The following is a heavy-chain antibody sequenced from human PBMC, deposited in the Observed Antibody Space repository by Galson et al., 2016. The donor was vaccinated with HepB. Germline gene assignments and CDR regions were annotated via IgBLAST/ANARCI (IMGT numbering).Heavy chain of an antibody. V-gene: IGHV3-30*03. D-gene: IGHD1-26*01. CDR3: ATGGGRRSKYYGMDV. Sequence: SLRLSCAASGFTFSNYGMHWVRQAPGKGLEWVAVMSVDGSNKYYADSVKGRFIISRDNSKNTLCLQMNSLSAEDTAVYYCATGGGRRSKYYGMDVWGHGTMVTVSS. CDR1: GFTFSNYG. CDR2: MSVDGSNK. J-gene: IGHJ6*02.